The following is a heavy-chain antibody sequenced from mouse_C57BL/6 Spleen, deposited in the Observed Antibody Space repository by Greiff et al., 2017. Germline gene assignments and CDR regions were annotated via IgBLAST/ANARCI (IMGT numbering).Heavy chain of an antibody. CDR2: IYPSDSET. D-gene: IGHD2-4*01. Sequence: QVQLQQPGAELVRPGSSVKLSCKASGYTFTSYWMDWVKQRPGQGLEWIGNIYPSDSETHYNQKFKDKATLPVDKSSSTAYMQLSSLTSEDSAVYYCAREDYDSPWFAYWGQGTLVTVSA. CDR3: AREDYDSPWFAY. J-gene: IGHJ3*01. V-gene: IGHV1-61*01. CDR1: GYTFTSYW.